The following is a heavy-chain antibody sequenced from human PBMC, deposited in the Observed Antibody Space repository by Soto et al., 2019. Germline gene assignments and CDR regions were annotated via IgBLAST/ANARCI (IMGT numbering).Heavy chain of an antibody. Sequence: EVQLLESGGDLAQPGGSLRLACAASGFTFTNYAISWVRQAPGKGLEWVSTFTYGGHRPYYADSVKGRFTVSRDDSKNTLDLQMNSLSAEDKDVYYCGKDRGGGGYPLFDSRGQGTVVSVSS. CDR2: FTYGGHRP. D-gene: IGHD2-15*01. V-gene: IGHV3-23*01. CDR3: GKDRGGGGYPLFDS. J-gene: IGHJ4*02. CDR1: GFTFTNYA.